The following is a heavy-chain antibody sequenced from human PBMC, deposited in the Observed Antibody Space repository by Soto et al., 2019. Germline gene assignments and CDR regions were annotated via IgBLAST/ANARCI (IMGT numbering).Heavy chain of an antibody. CDR3: ARESENRITGTTWNAFDI. D-gene: IGHD1-7*01. V-gene: IGHV3-30-3*01. CDR2: ISYDGSNK. Sequence: QMQLVESGGGVVQPGRSLRLSCAASGFTFSSYAMHWVRQAPGKGLEWVAVISYDGSNKYYADSVKGRFTISRDNSKNTLYLQMNSLRAEDTAVYYCARESENRITGTTWNAFDIWGQGTMVTVSS. J-gene: IGHJ3*02. CDR1: GFTFSSYA.